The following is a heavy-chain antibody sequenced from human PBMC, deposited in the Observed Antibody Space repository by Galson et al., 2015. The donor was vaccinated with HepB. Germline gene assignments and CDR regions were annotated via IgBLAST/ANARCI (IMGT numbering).Heavy chain of an antibody. V-gene: IGHV4-34*01. CDR3: ARGRYVDTAKCGMDV. D-gene: IGHD5-18*01. CDR1: GGSFSDYY. Sequence: SETLSLTCAVYGGSFSDYYWSWIRQPPGKGLEWIGEINHSGSTNYNPSLKSRVTILVDTSKNQFSLKLSSVTAADTAVYYCARGRYVDTAKCGMDVWGQGTTVSVSS. CDR2: INHSGST. J-gene: IGHJ6*02.